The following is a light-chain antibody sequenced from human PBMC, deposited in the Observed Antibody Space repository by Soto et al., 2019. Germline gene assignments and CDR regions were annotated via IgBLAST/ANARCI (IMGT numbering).Light chain of an antibody. V-gene: IGKV1-5*03. CDR3: QQCRA. Sequence: DIETNNSPRTLPQSIGETVTITCRASQSSHGWLPWGQQLPGKHPNILIYKASSLHSWVASTFSDSGDGTESNITINSMQPAEFEGDHYQQCRAFGQGTKVDIK. J-gene: IGKJ3*01. CDR2: KAS. CDR1: QSSHGW.